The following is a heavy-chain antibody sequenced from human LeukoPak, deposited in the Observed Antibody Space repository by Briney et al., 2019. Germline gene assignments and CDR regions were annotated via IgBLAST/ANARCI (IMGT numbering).Heavy chain of an antibody. V-gene: IGHV3-23*01. CDR2: ISGSASNT. CDR1: GFTFSNHA. J-gene: IGHJ5*02. CDR3: AKDLSPAAA. Sequence: GGSLRLSCAASGFTFSNHAMSWVRQAPGKGLEWVSAISGSASNTYYADSVKGRFTISRDNSKNTLSLQMNNLRDEDTAVYYCAKDLSPAAAWGQGTLVTVSS. D-gene: IGHD6-25*01.